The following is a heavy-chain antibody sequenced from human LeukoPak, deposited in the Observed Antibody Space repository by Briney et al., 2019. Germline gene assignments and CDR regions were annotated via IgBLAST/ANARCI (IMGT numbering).Heavy chain of an antibody. V-gene: IGHV3-53*01. CDR3: ARVDVPYSTSSQYYYYYMDV. CDR1: GFTVSSNY. Sequence: GGSLRLSCAASGFTVSSNYMSWVRQAPGKGLEWVSVIYGGGSTYYADSVKGRFTISRDNFKNTLYLQMNSLRAEDTAVYYCARVDVPYSTSSQYYYYYMDVWGKGTTVTVSS. D-gene: IGHD6-6*01. CDR2: IYGGGST. J-gene: IGHJ6*03.